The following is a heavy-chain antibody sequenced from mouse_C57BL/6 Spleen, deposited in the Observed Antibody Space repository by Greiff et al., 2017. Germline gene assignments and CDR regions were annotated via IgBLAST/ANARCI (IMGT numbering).Heavy chain of an antibody. J-gene: IGHJ2*01. D-gene: IGHD1-1*01. V-gene: IGHV1-69*01. CDR3: AMSGSSFDY. Sequence: QVQLQQPGAELVMPGASVKLSCKASGYTFTSYWMHWVKQRPGQGLEWIGAIDPSDSYTNYNQQFKGKSTLTVDKSSSTAYMQLSSLTSEDSAVYYCAMSGSSFDYGGQGTTLTVSS. CDR1: GYTFTSYW. CDR2: IDPSDSYT.